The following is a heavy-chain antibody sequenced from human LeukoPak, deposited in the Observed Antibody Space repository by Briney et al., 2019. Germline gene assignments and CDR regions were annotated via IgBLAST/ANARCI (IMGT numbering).Heavy chain of an antibody. CDR3: ARDPRNLDDFWSPQPSDY. J-gene: IGHJ4*02. V-gene: IGHV3-21*01. CDR1: GFTFSSYS. CDR2: ISSSSSYI. D-gene: IGHD3-3*01. Sequence: GGSLRLSCAASGFTFSSYSMNWVRQAPGRGLEWVSSISSSSSYIYYADSVKGRFTISRDNAKNSLYLQMNSLRAEDTAVYYCARDPRNLDDFWSPQPSDYWGQGTLVTVSS.